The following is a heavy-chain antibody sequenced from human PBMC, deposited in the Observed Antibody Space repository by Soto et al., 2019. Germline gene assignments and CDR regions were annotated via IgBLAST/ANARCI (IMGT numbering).Heavy chain of an antibody. J-gene: IGHJ6*03. CDR3: ARDGKALIHGGHSSSWPFSIGYYYYYMDV. CDR1: GFTFSSYG. Sequence: GGSLRLSCAASGFTFSSYGMHWVRQAPGKGLEWVAVIWYDGSNKYYADSVKGRFTISRDNSKNTLYLQMNSLRAEDTAVYYCARDGKALIHGGHSSSWPFSIGYYYYYMDVWGKGTTVTVSS. D-gene: IGHD6-13*01. V-gene: IGHV3-33*01. CDR2: IWYDGSNK.